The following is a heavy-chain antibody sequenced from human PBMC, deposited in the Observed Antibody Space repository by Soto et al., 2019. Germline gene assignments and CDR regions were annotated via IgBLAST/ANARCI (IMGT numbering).Heavy chain of an antibody. V-gene: IGHV1-69*10. CDR2: TIPALDKT. J-gene: IGHJ4*02. CDR1: GGTFKMYA. CDR3: ARSIGSGGVIGGFDY. Sequence: ASVKVSCKASGGTFKMYAMNWVRQAPGQGLEWMGGTIPALDKTNYAQKFQGRLTITVDESTGTAYMDLRSLRSDDTAVYYCARSIGSGGVIGGFDYWGQGTMVTVS. D-gene: IGHD3-16*02.